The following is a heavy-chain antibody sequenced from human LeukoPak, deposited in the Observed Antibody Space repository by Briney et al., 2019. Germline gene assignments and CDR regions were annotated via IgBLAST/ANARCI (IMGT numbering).Heavy chain of an antibody. CDR1: GGSISSYY. V-gene: IGHV4-4*07. CDR3: AREAGYGSGSYYNPDAFDI. D-gene: IGHD3-10*01. J-gene: IGHJ3*02. Sequence: PSETLSLTCTVSGGSISSYYWSWIRQPAGKGLEWIGRIYTSGSTNYNPSLKSRVTMSVDTSKNQFSLKLSSVTAADTAVYYCAREAGYGSGSYYNPDAFDIWGQGTMVTVSS. CDR2: IYTSGST.